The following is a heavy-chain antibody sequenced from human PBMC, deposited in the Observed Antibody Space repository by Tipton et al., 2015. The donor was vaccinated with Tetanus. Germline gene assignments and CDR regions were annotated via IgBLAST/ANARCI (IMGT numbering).Heavy chain of an antibody. J-gene: IGHJ6*02. Sequence: TLSLTCTVSGDSLSSSDYYWGWIRQPPGEGLEWIASVYYDGSAYYNPSLKSRITISIDTSGSQFSLNLNSVTAADTAVYYCARHKDYYFYVMDVWGQGTTVTVSS. V-gene: IGHV4-39*01. CDR2: VYYDGSA. CDR1: GDSLSSSDYY. CDR3: ARHKDYYFYVMDV.